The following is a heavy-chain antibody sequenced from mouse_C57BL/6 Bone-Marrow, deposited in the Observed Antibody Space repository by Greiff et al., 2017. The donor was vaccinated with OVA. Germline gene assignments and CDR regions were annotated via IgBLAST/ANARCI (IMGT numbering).Heavy chain of an antibody. CDR2: ISSGGSYT. CDR1: GFTFSSYG. D-gene: IGHD1-1*01. CDR3: ARPIYYYGSSYVDFDV. J-gene: IGHJ1*03. V-gene: IGHV5-6*01. Sequence: EVQGVESGGDLVKPGGSLKLSCAASGFTFSSYGMSWVRQTPDKRLEWVATISSGGSYTYYPDSVKGRFTISRANAKNTLYLQMSSLKSEDTAMYYCARPIYYYGSSYVDFDVWGTGTTVTVSS.